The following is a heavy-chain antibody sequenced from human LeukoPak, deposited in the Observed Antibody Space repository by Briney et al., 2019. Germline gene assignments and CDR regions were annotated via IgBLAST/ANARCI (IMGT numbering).Heavy chain of an antibody. V-gene: IGHV3-21*01. CDR3: ARGPTTVTSDY. D-gene: IGHD4-17*01. CDR2: ISSSGSYI. J-gene: IGHJ4*02. Sequence: GGSRRLSCAASGFTFRSYNMNWVRQAPGKGLEWVSSISSSGSYIYYADSVKGRFTISRDNAKNSLYLQMSSLRAEDTAVYYCARGPTTVTSDYCGEGTLVTVSS. CDR1: GFTFRSYN.